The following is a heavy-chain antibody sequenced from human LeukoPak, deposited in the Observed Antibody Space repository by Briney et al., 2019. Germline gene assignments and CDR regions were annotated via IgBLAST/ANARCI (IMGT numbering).Heavy chain of an antibody. D-gene: IGHD2-2*01. V-gene: IGHV1-2*02. Sequence: ASVKVSCKASGYTFTGYYMHWVRQAPGQGLEWMGWINPNSGGTNYAQKFRGRVTMTRDTSISTAYMELSRLRSDDTAVYYCARDGRWDCSSTSCLDYYYYGMDVWGQGTTVTVSS. CDR3: ARDGRWDCSSTSCLDYYYYGMDV. CDR2: INPNSGGT. J-gene: IGHJ6*02. CDR1: GYTFTGYY.